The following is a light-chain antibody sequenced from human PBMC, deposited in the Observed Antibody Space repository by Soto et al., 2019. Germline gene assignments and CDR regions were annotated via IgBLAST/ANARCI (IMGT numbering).Light chain of an antibody. Sequence: QSALTQPPSVSGAPGQRVTISCTGSSSNIGAGFDVHWYRQLPGTAPKVLIYRNNNRPSGVPDRFSGSKSGTSGSLAITGLQAEDEADYYCQSSDNRHVVFGGGTKLTVL. CDR1: SSNIGAGFD. CDR2: RNN. CDR3: QSSDNRHVV. V-gene: IGLV1-40*01. J-gene: IGLJ2*01.